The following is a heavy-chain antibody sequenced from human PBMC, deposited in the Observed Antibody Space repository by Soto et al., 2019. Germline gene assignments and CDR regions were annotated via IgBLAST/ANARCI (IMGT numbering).Heavy chain of an antibody. V-gene: IGHV5-51*01. Sequence: PGESLKISCKGSGYSFTSYWIGWVRQMPGKGLEWMGIIYPGDSDTRYSPSFQGQVTISADKSISTAYLQWSSLKASDTAMYYCARRRGRYSAYDYDAFDIWGQGTMVTVS. CDR2: IYPGDSDT. J-gene: IGHJ3*02. CDR1: GYSFTSYW. CDR3: ARRRGRYSAYDYDAFDI. D-gene: IGHD5-12*01.